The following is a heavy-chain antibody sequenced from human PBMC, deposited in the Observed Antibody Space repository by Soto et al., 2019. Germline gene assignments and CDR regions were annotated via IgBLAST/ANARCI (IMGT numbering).Heavy chain of an antibody. CDR1: GASIRSTDYY. J-gene: IGHJ5*02. D-gene: IGHD2-21*02. CDR3: VRTAREGAVAPHWFDR. V-gene: IGHV4-30-4*01. Sequence: PSETLSLTCTVSGASIRSTDYYWSWIGQAPGKGLEWIGYVYYTGSTYYNPSLMSRLTISVDTSKNQFSLKLTSVTAAETAVYYCVRTAREGAVAPHWFDRWGQGTQVTVSS. CDR2: VYYTGST.